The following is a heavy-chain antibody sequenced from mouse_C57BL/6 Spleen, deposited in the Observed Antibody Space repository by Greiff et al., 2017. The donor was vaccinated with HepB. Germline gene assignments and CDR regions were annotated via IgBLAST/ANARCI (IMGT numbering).Heavy chain of an antibody. J-gene: IGHJ2*01. CDR1: GYSITSDY. V-gene: IGHV3-8*01. CDR2: ISYSGST. CDR3: ARYKYYGSSYENYFDY. D-gene: IGHD1-1*01. Sequence: EVQLMESGPGLAKPSQTLSLTCSVTGYSITSDYWNWIRKFPGNKLEYMGYISYSGSTYYNPSLKSRISITRDTSKNQYYLQLNSVTTEDTATYYCARYKYYGSSYENYFDYWGQGTTLTVSS.